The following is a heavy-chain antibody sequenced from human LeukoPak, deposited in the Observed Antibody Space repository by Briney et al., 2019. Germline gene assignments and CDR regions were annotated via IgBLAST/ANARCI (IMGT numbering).Heavy chain of an antibody. CDR3: ARSPRYCSGGSCQGTWFDP. Sequence: SETLSLTCTVSGASISSSSYYWGWIRQPPGEGLEYIGGIYYSGSTYYNPSLKSRVTISVDTSKNQFSLKLSSVTAADTAVYYCARSPRYCSGGSCQGTWFDPWGQGTLVTVSS. D-gene: IGHD2-15*01. J-gene: IGHJ5*02. V-gene: IGHV4-39*01. CDR1: GASISSSSYY. CDR2: IYYSGST.